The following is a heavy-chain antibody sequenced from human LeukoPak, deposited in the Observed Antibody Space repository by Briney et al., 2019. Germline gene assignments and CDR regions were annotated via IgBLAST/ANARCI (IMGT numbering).Heavy chain of an antibody. V-gene: IGHV4-30-2*01. D-gene: IGHD2-15*01. CDR2: IYHSGST. J-gene: IGHJ6*02. Sequence: SETLSLTCAVSGGSISSGGYSWSWILQPPGKGLAWIGYIYHSGSTYYNPSLKSRVTISVDRSKNQFSLKLSSVTAADTAVYYCARGVAATGYYYGMDVWGQGTTVTVSS. CDR1: GGSISSGGYS. CDR3: ARGVAATGYYYGMDV.